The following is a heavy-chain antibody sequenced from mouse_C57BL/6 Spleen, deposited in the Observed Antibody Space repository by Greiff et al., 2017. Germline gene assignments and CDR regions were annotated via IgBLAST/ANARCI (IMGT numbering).Heavy chain of an antibody. CDR1: GFSLTSYG. V-gene: IGHV2-6*01. J-gene: IGHJ3*01. Sequence: VQLQQSGPGLVAPSQSLSITCTVSGFSLTSYGVDWVRQSPGKGLEWLGVIWGVGSTNYNSALKSRLSISKDNSKSQVFLKMNSLQTDDTAMYYCASLHSSGYGFAYWGQGTLVTVSA. D-gene: IGHD3-2*02. CDR2: IWGVGST. CDR3: ASLHSSGYGFAY.